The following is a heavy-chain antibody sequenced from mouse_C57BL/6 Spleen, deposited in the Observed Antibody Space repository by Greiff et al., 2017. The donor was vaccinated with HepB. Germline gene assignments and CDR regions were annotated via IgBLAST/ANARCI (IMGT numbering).Heavy chain of an antibody. Sequence: ESGAELVRPGASVKMSCKASGYTFTSYNMHWVKQTPRQGLEWIGAIYPGNGDTSYNQKFKGKATLTVDKSSSTAYMQLSSLTSEDSAVYFCARWYYGSSHWYFDVWGTGTTVTVSS. J-gene: IGHJ1*03. V-gene: IGHV1-12*01. D-gene: IGHD1-1*01. CDR2: IYPGNGDT. CDR1: GYTFTSYN. CDR3: ARWYYGSSHWYFDV.